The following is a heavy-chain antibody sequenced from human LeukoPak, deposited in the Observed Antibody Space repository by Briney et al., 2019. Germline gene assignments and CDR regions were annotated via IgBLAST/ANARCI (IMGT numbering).Heavy chain of an antibody. CDR2: VYYSGTT. J-gene: IGHJ6*03. V-gene: IGHV4-39*01. CDR3: ARHPSDYGPYYYYMDV. Sequence: SETLSLTCTVSGGSISSSSYYWGWIRQPPGKGLEWIGTVYYSGTTYYNPSLKSRVTISVDTSKNQFSLKLSSVTAADTAVYYCARHPSDYGPYYYYMDVWGKGTTVTVSS. D-gene: IGHD4-17*01. CDR1: GGSISSSSYY.